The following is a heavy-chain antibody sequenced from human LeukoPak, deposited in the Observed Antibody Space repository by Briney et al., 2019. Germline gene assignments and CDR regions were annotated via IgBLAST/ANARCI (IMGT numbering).Heavy chain of an antibody. CDR1: GLTFGSYS. CDR2: ITGSSGYI. J-gene: IGHJ1*01. V-gene: IGHV3-21*01. Sequence: GGSLRLSCAASGLTFGSYSMTWVRQAPGKGLEWVSSITGSSGYIFYADSVKGQFTISGDNAKSSLYLQMNSLRAEDTAVYYCARSDSFGSNSGHNGYFQHWGQGTLDTVSS. CDR3: ARSDSFGSNSGHNGYFQH. D-gene: IGHD3-3*01.